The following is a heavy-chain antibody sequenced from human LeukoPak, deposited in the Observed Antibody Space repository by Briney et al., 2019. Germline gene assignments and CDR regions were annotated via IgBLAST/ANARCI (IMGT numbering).Heavy chain of an antibody. V-gene: IGHV1-69*05. Sequence: SVKVSCKASGGTFSTYAITWVRQAPGQGLEWMGGIIPIFGTANYAQKFQDRVTITTDASTSTVYMELTNLRSEDTAVYYCARDAGSSPYDSSGYYNYWGQGTLVTVSS. CDR3: ARDAGSSPYDSSGYYNY. CDR1: GGTFSTYA. CDR2: IIPIFGTA. J-gene: IGHJ4*02. D-gene: IGHD3-22*01.